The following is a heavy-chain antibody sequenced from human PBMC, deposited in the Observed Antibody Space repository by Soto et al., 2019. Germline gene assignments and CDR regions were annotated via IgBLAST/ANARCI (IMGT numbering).Heavy chain of an antibody. V-gene: IGHV3-66*01. CDR2: VYSGGST. D-gene: IGHD1-26*01. J-gene: IGHJ4*02. Sequence: EVQLVESGGGLVQPGGSLRLSCAASGFTVSSNYMSWVRQAPGKGLEWVSVVYSGGSTYYAASVKGRFTISRDNSKNTLDLQMNSRIAEDTAVYYCAREEVGATTSFDYWGQGTLVTASS. CDR3: AREEVGATTSFDY. CDR1: GFTVSSNY.